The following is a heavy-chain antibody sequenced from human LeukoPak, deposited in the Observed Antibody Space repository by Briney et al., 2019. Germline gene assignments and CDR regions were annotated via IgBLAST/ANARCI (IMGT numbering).Heavy chain of an antibody. J-gene: IGHJ2*01. V-gene: IGHV4-59*01. CDR3: ARSVVTLYWYFDL. CDR1: GGSISGYY. CDR2: IYYSGST. D-gene: IGHD4-23*01. Sequence: SETLSLTCTVSGGSISGYYYNWIRQPPGKGLEWIGYIYYSGSTNYNPSLKSRVTISLDTSKNQFSLKLSPVTTADTAVYYCARSVVTLYWYFDLWGRGTLVTVSS.